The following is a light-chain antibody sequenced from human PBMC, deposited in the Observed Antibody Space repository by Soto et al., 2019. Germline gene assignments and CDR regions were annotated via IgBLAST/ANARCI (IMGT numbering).Light chain of an antibody. V-gene: IGKV3-20*01. CDR1: QSVSSRY. CDR2: GAS. CDR3: QVCYSSLWS. Sequence: ESVLTQSPDTLSLSPGERATLSCRASQSVSSRYLVWYQQKPGQAPRLLIYGASSRATGIPDRFSGSGSGTDFTLTISGLEPEDFAVYYCQVCYSSLWSFGQGTMVEIK. J-gene: IGKJ1*01.